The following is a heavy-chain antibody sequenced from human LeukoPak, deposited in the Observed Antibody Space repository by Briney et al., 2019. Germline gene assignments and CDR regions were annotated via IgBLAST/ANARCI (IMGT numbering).Heavy chain of an antibody. V-gene: IGHV1-24*01. CDR2: FDPEDGET. CDR1: GYTLTELS. CDR3: AIPGGSSRDFDY. Sequence: ASVKVSCKVSGYTLTELSMHWVRQAPGKGLEWMGGFDPEDGETIYAQKFQGRVTMTEDTSTDTAYMDLSSLGSEDTAVYYCAIPGGSSRDFDYWGQGTLVTVSS. J-gene: IGHJ4*02. D-gene: IGHD6-13*01.